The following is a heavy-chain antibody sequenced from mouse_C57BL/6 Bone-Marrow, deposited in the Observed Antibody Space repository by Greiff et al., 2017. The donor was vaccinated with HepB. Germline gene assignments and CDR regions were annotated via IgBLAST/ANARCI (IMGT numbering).Heavy chain of an antibody. CDR2: IHPNSGST. J-gene: IGHJ2*01. D-gene: IGHD2-5*01. Sequence: QVQLQQSGAELVKPGASVKLSCKASGYTFTSYWMHWVKQRPGQGLEWIGMIHPNSGSTNYNEKFKSKATLTVDKSSSTAYMQLSSLTSEDSAVYYCARSEAYSNCVGYWGQGTTLTVSS. V-gene: IGHV1-64*01. CDR3: ARSEAYSNCVGY. CDR1: GYTFTSYW.